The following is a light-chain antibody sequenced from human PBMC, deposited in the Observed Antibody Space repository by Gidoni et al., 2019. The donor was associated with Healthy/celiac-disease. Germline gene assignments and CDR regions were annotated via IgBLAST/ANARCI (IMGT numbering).Light chain of an antibody. Sequence: QSALTQPASVSGSPGQSITISCTGTSSDVGSYNLVSWYQQHPGKAPKLMIYEGSKRPSGVSNRFSGSKSGNTASLTMSGLQAEDEADYYCCSYAGGRRVFGTGTKVTVL. CDR1: SSDVGSYNL. J-gene: IGLJ1*01. CDR2: EGS. CDR3: CSYAGGRRV. V-gene: IGLV2-23*01.